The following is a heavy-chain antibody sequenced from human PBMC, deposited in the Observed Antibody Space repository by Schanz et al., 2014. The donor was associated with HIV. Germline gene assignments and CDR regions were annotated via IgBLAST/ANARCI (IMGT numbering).Heavy chain of an antibody. CDR2: ISYDGSNK. V-gene: IGHV3-30*18. D-gene: IGHD6-13*01. CDR1: GFTFSSYG. CDR3: AKEAWYSSSLYYFDY. J-gene: IGHJ4*02. Sequence: EQVLESGGGVVQPGRSLRLSCAASGFTFSSYGMHWVRQAPGKGLEWVAVISYDGSNKYYTDSVKGRFTISRDNSKNSLYLQMNSLRAEDTAMYYCAKEAWYSSSLYYFDYWGQGTLVTVSS.